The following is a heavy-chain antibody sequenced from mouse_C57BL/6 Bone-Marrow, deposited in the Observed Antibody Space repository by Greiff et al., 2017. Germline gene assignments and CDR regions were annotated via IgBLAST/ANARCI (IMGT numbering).Heavy chain of an antibody. Sequence: ESGPGLVKPSQSLSLTCSVTGYSITSGYYWNWIRQFPGNKLEWMGYISYDGSNNYKPSLKNRISITRDTSKNQFFLKLNSVTTEDTATYYCARDCYYVFAYWGQGTLVTVSA. CDR1: GYSITSGYY. J-gene: IGHJ3*01. D-gene: IGHD1-1*01. V-gene: IGHV3-6*01. CDR2: ISYDGSN. CDR3: ARDCYYVFAY.